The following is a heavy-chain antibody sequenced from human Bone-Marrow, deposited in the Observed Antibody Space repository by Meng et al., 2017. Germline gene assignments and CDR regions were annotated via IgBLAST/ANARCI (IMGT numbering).Heavy chain of an antibody. D-gene: IGHD6-6*01. CDR1: GYTFTSDA. J-gene: IGHJ5*02. V-gene: IGHV7-4-1*02. Sequence: QVQLVQSGSELKKPGASVRVSCKASGYTFTSDAMNWLRQAPGQGLEWMGWINTNTGNPTYVQGFTGRFVFSLDTSVNTAYLQISSLKAEDTAVYYCARDRPFIRPGGTPGWFDPWGQGTLVTVSS. CDR2: INTNTGNP. CDR3: ARDRPFIRPGGTPGWFDP.